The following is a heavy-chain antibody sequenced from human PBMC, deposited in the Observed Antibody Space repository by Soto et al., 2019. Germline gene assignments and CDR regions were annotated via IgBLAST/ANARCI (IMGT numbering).Heavy chain of an antibody. J-gene: IGHJ6*04. CDR3: ASRKIYFFWGGYPHQGADYYYYGMDV. D-gene: IGHD3-3*01. Sequence: GASVKVSCKASGGTFSSYAISWVRQAPGQGLEWMGGIIPIFGTANYAQKFQGRVTITADESTSTAYMEVSSLRSEDRAVYYCASRKIYFFWGGYPHQGADYYYYGMDVWGKGTTFTVS. V-gene: IGHV1-69*13. CDR1: GGTFSSYA. CDR2: IIPIFGTA.